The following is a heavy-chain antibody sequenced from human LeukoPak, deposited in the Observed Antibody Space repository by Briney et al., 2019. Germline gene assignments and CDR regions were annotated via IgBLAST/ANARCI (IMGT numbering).Heavy chain of an antibody. Sequence: PSETLSLTCTVSGGSIRSSSYFWGWIRQPPGKGLEWIGNIYYSGSSYYNPSLKSRVTISVDTSKNQFSLKMSSVTAADTAVYYCARAPLVVTMIPEMPDVWGQGTTVSVSS. V-gene: IGHV4-39*01. CDR1: GGSIRSSSYF. D-gene: IGHD3-22*01. J-gene: IGHJ6*02. CDR2: IYYSGSS. CDR3: ARAPLVVTMIPEMPDV.